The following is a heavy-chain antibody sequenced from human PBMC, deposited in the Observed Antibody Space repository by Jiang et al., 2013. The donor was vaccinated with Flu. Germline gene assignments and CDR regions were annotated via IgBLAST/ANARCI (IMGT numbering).Heavy chain of an antibody. J-gene: IGHJ4*02. D-gene: IGHD6-6*01. CDR2: INYSGST. Sequence: GSGLVKPSETLSLTCAVHGGSFSGYYWSWIRQPPGKGLEWIGEINYSGSTNYNPSLKSRVTISVDRSNNQFSLKLSSVTAADTAVYFCARGDPGIASRVGYWGQGTLVTVSA. V-gene: IGHV4-34*01. CDR3: ARGDPGIASRVGY. CDR1: GGSFSGYY.